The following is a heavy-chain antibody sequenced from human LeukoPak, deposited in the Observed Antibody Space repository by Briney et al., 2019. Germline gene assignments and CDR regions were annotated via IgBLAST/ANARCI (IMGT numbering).Heavy chain of an antibody. D-gene: IGHD3-3*01. CDR1: GGSFSGYY. CDR3: ARRPRSGYFENWFDP. Sequence: SETLSLTCAVYGGSFSGYYWSWLRQPPGKGLEWIGEINHSGSTNYNPSLKSRGTISVDTSKNQFSLKLSSVTAADTAVYYCARRPRSGYFENWFDPWGQGTLLTVSS. J-gene: IGHJ5*02. CDR2: INHSGST. V-gene: IGHV4-34*01.